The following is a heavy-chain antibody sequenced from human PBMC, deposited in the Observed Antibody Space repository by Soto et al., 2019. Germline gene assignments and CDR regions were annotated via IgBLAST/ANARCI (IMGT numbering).Heavy chain of an antibody. D-gene: IGHD6-13*01. J-gene: IGHJ5*02. Sequence: SETLSLTCTVSGGSINTDYWSWIRQPAGKGLEWLGRIHNSGSSAYNPSLKSRVTMSIGTSKNQFSLNLNSVTAADTAFYYCARGGASSKWLDPWGQGILVTVS. CDR1: GGSINTDY. CDR3: ARGGASSKWLDP. CDR2: IHNSGSS. V-gene: IGHV4-4*07.